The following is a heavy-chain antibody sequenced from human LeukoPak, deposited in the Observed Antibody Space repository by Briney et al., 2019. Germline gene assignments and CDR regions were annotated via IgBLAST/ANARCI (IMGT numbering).Heavy chain of an antibody. V-gene: IGHV3-66*01. D-gene: IGHD6-19*01. Sequence: PGGSLRLSCAASGFTVSSNYMSWVRQAPGKGLEWVSVIYSGGSTYYADSVKGRFTISRDNSKNTLYLQMKSLRAEDTTVYYCARERNLEIAVAGTIFSYWGQGALVTVSS. CDR3: ARERNLEIAVAGTIFSY. CDR1: GFTVSSNY. J-gene: IGHJ4*02. CDR2: IYSGGST.